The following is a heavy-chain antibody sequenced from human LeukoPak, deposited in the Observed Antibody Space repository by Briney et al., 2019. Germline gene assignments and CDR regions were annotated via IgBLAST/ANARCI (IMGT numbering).Heavy chain of an antibody. CDR3: AGGRTSSWFGH. D-gene: IGHD2-2*01. V-gene: IGHV4-59*01. Sequence: SETLSLTCTVSGGSISSYYWSWIRQPPGKGLEWIGYIYYSGYTNYNPSLKSRVTISVDTSKNQFSLKLSSVTAADTAVYYCAGGRTSSWFGHWGQGTLVTVSS. CDR2: IYYSGYT. J-gene: IGHJ5*02. CDR1: GGSISSYY.